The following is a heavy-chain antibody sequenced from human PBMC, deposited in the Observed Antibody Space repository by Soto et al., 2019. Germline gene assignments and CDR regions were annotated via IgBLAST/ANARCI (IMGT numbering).Heavy chain of an antibody. J-gene: IGHJ4*02. D-gene: IGHD1-26*01. V-gene: IGHV3-23*01. Sequence: VQLLESGGGLVQPGGSLRLSCAASGFTFSSYAMNWVRQAPGKGLEWVSAISASGGSTYYADSVKGRFTISRDSSKNTLYVQMNSLRAEDTAVYYCAKDSNSVIPYYQDQWGQGTLVTVSS. CDR1: GFTFSSYA. CDR2: ISASGGST. CDR3: AKDSNSVIPYYQDQ.